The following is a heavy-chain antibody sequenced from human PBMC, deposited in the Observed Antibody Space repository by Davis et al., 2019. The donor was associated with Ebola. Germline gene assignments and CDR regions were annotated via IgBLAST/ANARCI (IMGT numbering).Heavy chain of an antibody. D-gene: IGHD2-21*02. J-gene: IGHJ5*02. CDR1: GYTFTSYA. V-gene: IGHV1-3*01. CDR3: ARAYCGGDCYSGWFDP. CDR2: INAGNGNT. Sequence: ASVKVSCKASGYTFTSYAMHWVRQAPGQRLEWMGWINAGNGNTKYSQKFQGRVTITRDTAASTAYMELSSLRSEDTAVYYCARAYCGGDCYSGWFDPWGQGTLVTVSS.